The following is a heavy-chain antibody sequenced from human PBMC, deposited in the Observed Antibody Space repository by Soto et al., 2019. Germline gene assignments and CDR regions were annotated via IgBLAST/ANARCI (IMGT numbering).Heavy chain of an antibody. J-gene: IGHJ6*02. D-gene: IGHD2-2*01. V-gene: IGHV4-4*02. CDR2: IYHSGST. CDR1: GGSISSNKW. CDR3: ARDDHIVVVPTSLGATDV. Sequence: PSETLSLTCAVYGGSISSNKWWSWVRQPPGKGLEWIGEIYHSGSTNYNPSLKSRVTISLDKSKNQFSLKLTSVTAADSAVYYCARDDHIVVVPTSLGATDVWGQGNTVTVSS.